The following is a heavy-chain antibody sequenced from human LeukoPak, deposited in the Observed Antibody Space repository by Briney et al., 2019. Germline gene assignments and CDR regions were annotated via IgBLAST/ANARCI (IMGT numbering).Heavy chain of an antibody. CDR1: GGSFSGYY. J-gene: IGHJ4*02. D-gene: IGHD6-19*01. V-gene: IGHV4-34*01. CDR2: INHSGST. Sequence: SETLSLTCAVYGGSFSGYYWSWIRQPPGKGLEWIGEINHSGSTNYNPSLKSRVTISVDTPKNQFSLKLSSVTAADTAVYYCARCGDNSGWYDYWGQGTLVTVSS. CDR3: ARCGDNSGWYDY.